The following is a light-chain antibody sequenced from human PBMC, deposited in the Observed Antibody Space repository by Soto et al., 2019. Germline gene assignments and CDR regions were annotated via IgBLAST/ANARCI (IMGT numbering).Light chain of an antibody. J-gene: IGLJ1*01. Sequence: QSALTQPASVSGSPGQSITISFTGTSSDVGGYNYVSWYQHHPGKAPKLIIFDVSNRPSGVSNPFSGSKSGNTASLTISGLQPEDEADYYCSSYTTSNTRQIVFGTGTKVT. CDR3: SSYTTSNTRQIV. CDR2: DVS. CDR1: SSDVGGYNY. V-gene: IGLV2-14*03.